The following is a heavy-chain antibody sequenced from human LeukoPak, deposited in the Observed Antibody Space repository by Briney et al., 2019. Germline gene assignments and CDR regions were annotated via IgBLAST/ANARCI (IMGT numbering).Heavy chain of an antibody. J-gene: IGHJ4*02. V-gene: IGHV4-59*08. CDR2: ISDIGSI. CDR1: GGSISSYY. D-gene: IGHD2/OR15-2a*01. Sequence: SESLSLTCTVSGGSISSYYWSWIRQPPGKGLGWIAYISDIGSINYTPSLQSRVTISLDTSKNQFSLKLSSVTAADTAVYYCAGHHPRNTVDFWGQGTLVTVSS. CDR3: AGHHPRNTVDF.